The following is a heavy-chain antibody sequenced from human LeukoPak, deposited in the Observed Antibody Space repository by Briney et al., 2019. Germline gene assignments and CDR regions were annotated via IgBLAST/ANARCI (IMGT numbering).Heavy chain of an antibody. CDR3: VRETTNWAYFDY. CDR1: GFTVSSNY. V-gene: IGHV3-53*01. CDR2: IYSGGST. J-gene: IGHJ4*02. Sequence: PGGSLRLSCAASGFTVSSNYMSWVRQAPGKGLEWVSVIYSGGSTYYADSVKGGFTISRDNSKNTLYLQMNTLRVEDTAVYCCVRETTNWAYFDYWGQGTLVTVSS. D-gene: IGHD7-27*01.